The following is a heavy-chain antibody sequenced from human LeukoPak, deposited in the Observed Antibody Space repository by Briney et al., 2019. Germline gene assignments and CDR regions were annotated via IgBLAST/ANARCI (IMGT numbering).Heavy chain of an antibody. CDR3: ARGGSGGYYYYGMDV. CDR2: IYYSGST. D-gene: IGHD2-15*01. V-gene: IGHV4-59*01. J-gene: IGHJ6*02. Sequence: SETLSLTCTVSGGSISSDYWSWIRQPPGKGLEWIGYIYYSGSTNYNPSLKSRVTISVDTSKNQFSLKLSSVTAADTAVYYCARGGSGGYYYYGMDVWGQGTTVTVSS. CDR1: GGSISSDY.